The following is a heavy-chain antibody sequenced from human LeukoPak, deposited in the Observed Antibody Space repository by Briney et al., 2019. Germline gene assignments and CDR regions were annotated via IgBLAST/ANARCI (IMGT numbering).Heavy chain of an antibody. J-gene: IGHJ4*02. CDR2: INPSGGST. Sequence: ASVKVSCKAPGGTFSSYAISWVRQAPGQGLEWMGVINPSGGSTSYAQKFQGRVTMTRDTSTRTVYMEVNSLRSEDTAVYYCARQGTYSSAIGMGYWGQGTLVTVSS. CDR3: ARQGTYSSAIGMGY. V-gene: IGHV1-46*01. D-gene: IGHD6-19*01. CDR1: GGTFSSYA.